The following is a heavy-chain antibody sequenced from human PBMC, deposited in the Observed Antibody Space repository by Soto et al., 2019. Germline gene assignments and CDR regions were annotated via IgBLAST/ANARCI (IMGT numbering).Heavy chain of an antibody. V-gene: IGHV4-59*01. CDR3: ARDQGGEFLKGSGMDV. Sequence: QVQLQESGPGLVKPSETLSLTCTVSGDSISRYYWSWIRLSPGKGLEWIGCIYYSGETNYHPSAKGRVAISVDRSKSQFSLKLCSVTAADTAVYYCARDQGGEFLKGSGMDVWGQGTTVTVSS. CDR1: GDSISRYY. J-gene: IGHJ6*02. CDR2: IYYSGET. D-gene: IGHD3-10*01.